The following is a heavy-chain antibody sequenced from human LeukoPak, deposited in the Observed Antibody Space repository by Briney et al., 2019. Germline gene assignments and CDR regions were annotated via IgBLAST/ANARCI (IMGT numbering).Heavy chain of an antibody. CDR1: GYTFTGYY. J-gene: IGHJ6*03. D-gene: IGHD3-10*01. CDR3: ARMYYYGSGSYWTPVADYYYYYMDV. CDR2: INPNSGGT. V-gene: IGHV1-2*02. Sequence: GASVKVSCKASGYTFTGYYMHWVRQAPGQGLEWMGWINPNSGGTNYAQKFQGRVTMTRDTSISTAYMELSRLRSDDTAVYYCARMYYYGSGSYWTPVADYYYYYMDVWGKGTTVTISS.